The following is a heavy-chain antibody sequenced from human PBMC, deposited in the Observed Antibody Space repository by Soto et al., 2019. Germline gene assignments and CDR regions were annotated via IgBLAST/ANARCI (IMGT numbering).Heavy chain of an antibody. J-gene: IGHJ5*02. Sequence: ASVKVSCKVSGYTLTELSMHWVRQAPGKGLEWMGGFDPEDGETIYAQKFQGRVTMTEDTSTDTAYMELSSLRSEDAAVYYCATVSPGYCSGGSCYSPPWFDPWGQGTLVTVSS. D-gene: IGHD2-15*01. CDR1: GYTLTELS. CDR3: ATVSPGYCSGGSCYSPPWFDP. CDR2: FDPEDGET. V-gene: IGHV1-24*01.